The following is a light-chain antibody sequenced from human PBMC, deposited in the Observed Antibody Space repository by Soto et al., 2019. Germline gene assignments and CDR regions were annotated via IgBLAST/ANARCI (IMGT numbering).Light chain of an antibody. V-gene: IGKV3-11*01. CDR3: QQRSDWLRT. J-gene: IGKJ1*01. Sequence: EIVLTQSPATLSLSPGEAATLSCRASQSVSTYLAWYQQKPGQAPRLLIYDASNRATGIPARFSGSGSGTDFTLTINSLEPEDFAVYYCQQRSDWLRTFGQGTKVDIK. CDR1: QSVSTY. CDR2: DAS.